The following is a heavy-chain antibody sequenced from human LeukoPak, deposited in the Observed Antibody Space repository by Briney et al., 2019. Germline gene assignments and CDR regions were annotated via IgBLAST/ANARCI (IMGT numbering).Heavy chain of an antibody. CDR3: ARDFRSGFPNWFDP. CDR2: ITGSGAST. V-gene: IGHV3-23*01. J-gene: IGHJ5*02. Sequence: GGSLRLSCAASGFTFSSYAMTWVRQAPGKGLEWVSAITGSGASTFYADSVKGRFTISRDNSKNTLYLQMNSLRAEDVAVYYCARDFRSGFPNWFDPGGQGALVTVSS. D-gene: IGHD3-3*01. CDR1: GFTFSSYA.